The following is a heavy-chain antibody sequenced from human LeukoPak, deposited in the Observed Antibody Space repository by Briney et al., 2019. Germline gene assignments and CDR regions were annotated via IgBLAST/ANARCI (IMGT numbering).Heavy chain of an antibody. CDR3: ARGVEPLAANTLAY. D-gene: IGHD1-14*01. CDR1: GVGVIADD. Sequence: GGSLRLSCAASGVGVIADDMTWVRQAPGKGLEWVSVLYSDGNTKYADSVQGRFTISRDNSTNTLYLEMNSLSPADTTVYYCARGVEPLAANTLAYWGQGTLVTVSS. V-gene: IGHV3-53*01. J-gene: IGHJ4*02. CDR2: LYSDGNT.